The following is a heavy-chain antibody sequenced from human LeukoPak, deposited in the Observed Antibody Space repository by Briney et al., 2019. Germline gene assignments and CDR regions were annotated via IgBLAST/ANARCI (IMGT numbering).Heavy chain of an antibody. CDR1: GFTFSSYS. V-gene: IGHV3-21*01. Sequence: GGSLRLXCAASGFTFSSYSMNWGRQAPGKELEWVSSISSSSSYIYYADSVKGRFTISRDNAKNSLYLQMNSLRAEDKSVYYCAELSTGYWGQGTLVTVSS. D-gene: IGHD1-7*01. J-gene: IGHJ4*02. CDR3: AELSTGY. CDR2: ISSSSSYI.